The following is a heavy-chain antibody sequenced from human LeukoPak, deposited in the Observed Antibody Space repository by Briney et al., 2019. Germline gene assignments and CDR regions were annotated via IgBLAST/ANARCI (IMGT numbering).Heavy chain of an antibody. J-gene: IGHJ4*02. CDR1: GYTFTSCA. Sequence: ASVKVSCKASGYTFTSCAMHWVRQAPGQRLEWMGWINAGNGNTKYSQKFQGRVTITRDTSASTAYMELSSLRSEDMAVYYCARGDFWTLVPDYWGQGTLVTVSS. CDR2: INAGNGNT. D-gene: IGHD3-3*01. V-gene: IGHV1-3*01. CDR3: ARGDFWTLVPDY.